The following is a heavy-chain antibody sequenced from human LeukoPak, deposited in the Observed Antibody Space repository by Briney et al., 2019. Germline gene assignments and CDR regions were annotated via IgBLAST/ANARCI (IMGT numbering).Heavy chain of an antibody. V-gene: IGHV4-59*08. D-gene: IGHD2-15*01. CDR1: GGSISNYY. CDR3: AKGSSVVGGHYYYGMDV. J-gene: IGHJ6*02. CDR2: VYSSGST. Sequence: PSETLSLTCTVSGGSISNYYWTWIRQPPGKGLEWIGYVYSSGSTNYNPSLKSRVTISIDTSKNQFSLKLRSVTAADTAVYYCAKGSSVVGGHYYYGMDVWGQGTTVTVSS.